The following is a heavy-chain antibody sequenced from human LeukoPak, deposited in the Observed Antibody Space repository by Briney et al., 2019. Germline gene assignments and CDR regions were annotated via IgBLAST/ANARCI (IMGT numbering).Heavy chain of an antibody. V-gene: IGHV1-18*01. Sequence: GASVKVSCKASGYTFTSYGISWVRQAPGQGLEWMGWISAYNGNTNYAQKLQGRVTMTTDTSTSTAYMELRSLRSDDTAVYYCAREAPYYDILTGYYRSYYYYYMDVWGKGTTVTVSS. J-gene: IGHJ6*03. CDR2: ISAYNGNT. CDR1: GYTFTSYG. D-gene: IGHD3-9*01. CDR3: AREAPYYDILTGYYRSYYYYYMDV.